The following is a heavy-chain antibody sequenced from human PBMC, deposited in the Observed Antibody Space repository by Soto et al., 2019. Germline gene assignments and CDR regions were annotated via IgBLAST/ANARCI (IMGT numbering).Heavy chain of an antibody. CDR2: IKQDGSEE. Sequence: EVQLVESGGGLVQPGGSLRLSCAESGVSSSPFWMTWVRQAPGKGLEWVAVIKQDGSEELYVDSVKGRFTISRDNAKNSVYLQMDILRVEDTAVYYCTGGSGWLQTDWGQGTLVTVSS. V-gene: IGHV3-7*04. D-gene: IGHD6-19*01. CDR1: GVSSSPFW. J-gene: IGHJ4*02. CDR3: TGGSGWLQTD.